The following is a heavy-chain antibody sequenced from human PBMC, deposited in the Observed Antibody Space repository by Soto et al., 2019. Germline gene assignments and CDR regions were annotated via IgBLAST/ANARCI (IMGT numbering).Heavy chain of an antibody. D-gene: IGHD3-10*01. J-gene: IGHJ4*02. CDR2: ISGSGGST. CDR1: GFTFSSFA. Sequence: GGSLRPSCAASGFTFSSFAMSWVRQAPGKGLDWVSAISGSGGSTYSADSVKGRFTISRDNSKNTLYLQMSSLRAEDTAVYYCARGFSAVKGSPPDFWGQGSLVTVSS. CDR3: ARGFSAVKGSPPDF. V-gene: IGHV3-23*01.